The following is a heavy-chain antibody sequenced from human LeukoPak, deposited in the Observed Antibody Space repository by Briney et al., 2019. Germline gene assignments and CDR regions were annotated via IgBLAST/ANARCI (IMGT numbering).Heavy chain of an antibody. CDR2: IWYDRGDK. J-gene: IGHJ4*02. V-gene: IGHV3-33*01. CDR3: ARDKWGNGWTGSIDN. Sequence: GGSLRLSCAASGFTFSNYAMHWVRQAPGKGLEWVAVIWYDRGDKYYAGAVKGRFTISRDDSKNTPYLQIKSLRAEDTAVYYCARDKWGNGWTGSIDNWGQGTLVTVSA. D-gene: IGHD6-19*01. CDR1: GFTFSNYA.